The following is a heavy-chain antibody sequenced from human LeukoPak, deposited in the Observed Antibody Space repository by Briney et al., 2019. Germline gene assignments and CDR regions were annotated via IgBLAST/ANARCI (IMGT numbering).Heavy chain of an antibody. V-gene: IGHV3-23*01. CDR1: GFTFSSYD. CDR3: ATDGAGFDT. J-gene: IGHJ5*02. CDR2: ISGSGGST. Sequence: GGSLRLSCAASGFTFSSYDMSWVRQAPGKGLDWVSAISGSGGSTYYADSVKGRFTISRDNSKNTVYLQMNSLRAEDTAVYYCATDGAGFDTWGQGVLVTVSS.